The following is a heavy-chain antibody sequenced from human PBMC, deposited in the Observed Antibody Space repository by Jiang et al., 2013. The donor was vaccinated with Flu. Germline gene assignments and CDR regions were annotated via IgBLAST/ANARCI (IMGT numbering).Heavy chain of an antibody. CDR1: GFNFRTYA. J-gene: IGHJ4*02. CDR2: ISGAGDNR. V-gene: IGHV3-23*01. D-gene: IGHD4-17*01. Sequence: QLLESGGGLVQPGGSLTLSCATSGFNFRTYAMSWVRQGPGKGLEWVSAISGAGDNRYYADSVRGRFTIARDNFRNSLHLYMDNLRAEDTAVYYCANDVDGDYGTWFDFWGPGTLVTVSS. CDR3: ANDVDGDYGTWFDF.